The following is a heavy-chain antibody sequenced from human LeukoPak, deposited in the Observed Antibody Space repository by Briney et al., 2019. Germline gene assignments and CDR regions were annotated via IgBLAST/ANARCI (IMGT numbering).Heavy chain of an antibody. Sequence: GGSLRLSCAASGFSVSSNYMSWVRQAPGKGLEWVSVIYSGGRTDYADSVKGRFTISRDNSKNTLYLQMNSLRAEDTAVYYCARDGRDSGSYYSDYWGQGTPFTVSS. J-gene: IGHJ4*02. CDR2: IYSGGRT. D-gene: IGHD3-10*01. CDR3: ARDGRDSGSYYSDY. V-gene: IGHV3-53*01. CDR1: GFSVSSNY.